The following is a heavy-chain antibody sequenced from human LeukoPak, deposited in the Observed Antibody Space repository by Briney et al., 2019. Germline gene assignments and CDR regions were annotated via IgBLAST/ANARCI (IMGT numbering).Heavy chain of an antibody. CDR3: CAVVAALPR. Sequence: PGGSLRLSCAASVFTFSTNWMHWVRQDPGKQPVWVSRINGDGSTTTYADSVKGRFTISRDNAKNALYLQMNSLRAEDTAVYYCCAVVAALPRWGQGALVTVSS. V-gene: IGHV3-74*01. D-gene: IGHD2-15*01. CDR2: INGDGSTT. J-gene: IGHJ4*02. CDR1: VFTFSTNW.